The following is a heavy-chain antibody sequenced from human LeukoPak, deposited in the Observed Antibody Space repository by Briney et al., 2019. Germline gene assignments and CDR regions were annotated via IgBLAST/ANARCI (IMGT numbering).Heavy chain of an antibody. Sequence: ASVKVSCKASGYTFTDYYMHWVRQAPGQGLEWVGWINPTSGDTNYAQKFQGRVTMTRDTSISTAYMDLSRLRFDDTAVYYCAKARSIDWYYYDSSGYSVWGQGTLVTVSS. J-gene: IGHJ4*02. CDR3: AKARSIDWYYYDSSGYSV. CDR1: GYTFTDYY. V-gene: IGHV1-2*02. D-gene: IGHD3-22*01. CDR2: INPTSGDT.